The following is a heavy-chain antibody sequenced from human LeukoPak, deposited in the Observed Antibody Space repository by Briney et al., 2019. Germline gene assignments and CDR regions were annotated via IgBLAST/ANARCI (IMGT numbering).Heavy chain of an antibody. Sequence: GGSLRLSCAASGLTFSTYWMNWVRQAPGKGLEWVANIKQDGSEKYYVDSVKGRFTISRDNARKLVYLQMNSLRAEDTAIYYCARNARGPGDFWGQGTVVTVSS. CDR1: GLTFSTYW. CDR3: ARNARGPGDF. D-gene: IGHD2-2*01. V-gene: IGHV3-7*01. CDR2: IKQDGSEK. J-gene: IGHJ4*02.